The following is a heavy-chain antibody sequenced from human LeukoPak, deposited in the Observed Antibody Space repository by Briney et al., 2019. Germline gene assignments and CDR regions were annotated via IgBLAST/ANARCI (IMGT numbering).Heavy chain of an antibody. V-gene: IGHV4-34*01. CDR1: GGSFSGYY. D-gene: IGHD6-6*01. CDR3: ARLYTSDIKYDY. J-gene: IGHJ4*02. CDR2: INHSGST. Sequence: PSETLSLNCPVYGGSFSGYYWSWIRQPPGKGPEWIGQINHSGSTNYNPSLKSRVTISVDTSKNQFSLKLTSVTAADTAVYYCARLYTSDIKYDYWGQGTLVTVSS.